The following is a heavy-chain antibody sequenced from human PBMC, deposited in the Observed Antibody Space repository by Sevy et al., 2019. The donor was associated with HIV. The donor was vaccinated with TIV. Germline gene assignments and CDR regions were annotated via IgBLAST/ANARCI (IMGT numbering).Heavy chain of an antibody. D-gene: IGHD3-16*01. CDR2: ITPIFGTA. CDR3: ARVGALSHRSWFDP. J-gene: IGHJ5*02. CDR1: GGTFSSYA. Sequence: ASVKVSCKASGGTFSSYAISWVRQAPGQGLEWMGGITPIFGTANYTQRFQGRVTITADESTSTAYMELSSLRSEDTAVYYCARVGALSHRSWFDPWGQGTLVTVSS. V-gene: IGHV1-69*13.